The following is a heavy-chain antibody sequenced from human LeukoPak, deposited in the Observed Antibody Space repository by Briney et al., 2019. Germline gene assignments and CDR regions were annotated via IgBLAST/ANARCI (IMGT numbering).Heavy chain of an antibody. D-gene: IGHD4-17*01. V-gene: IGHV1-24*01. J-gene: IGHJ3*02. CDR2: FDPEDGET. CDR1: GYTLTELS. CDR3: ARDTERNAFDI. Sequence: ASVKVSCKVSGYTLTELSMHWVRQAPGKGLEWVGGFDPEDGETIYAQKFQGRVTITADKSTSTAYMELSSLRSEDTAVYYCARDTERNAFDIWGQGTMVTVSS.